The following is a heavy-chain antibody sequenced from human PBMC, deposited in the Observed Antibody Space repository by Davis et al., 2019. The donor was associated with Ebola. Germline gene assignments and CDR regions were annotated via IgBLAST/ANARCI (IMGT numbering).Heavy chain of an antibody. CDR2: IGIADDT. CDR3: AREGKYRDESRTFDY. J-gene: IGHJ4*02. V-gene: IGHV3-13*01. Sequence: GGSLRLSCAASGFTFSRYDMYWVRQATGKGLEWVSAIGIADDTYYPGSVKGRFTISRDNSKNTLYLQMNSLRADDTAVYYCAREGKYRDESRTFDYWGQGTLVTVSS. D-gene: IGHD2-2*01. CDR1: GFTFSRYD.